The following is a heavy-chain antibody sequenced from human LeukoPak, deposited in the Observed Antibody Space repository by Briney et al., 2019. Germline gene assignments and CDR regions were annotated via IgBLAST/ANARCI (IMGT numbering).Heavy chain of an antibody. Sequence: GSLRLSCSASGFFFTIYTMYWVRQAPGKGPEYVSTISGSGNGFSIYYADSVKGRFTISRDDSKSILYLQMNGLRSEDTAVYYCVKDFGRIRGTPDSWGQGTLVTVSS. J-gene: IGHJ4*02. CDR2: ISGSGNGFSI. CDR3: VKDFGRIRGTPDS. V-gene: IGHV3-64D*06. CDR1: GFFFTIYT. D-gene: IGHD1-26*01.